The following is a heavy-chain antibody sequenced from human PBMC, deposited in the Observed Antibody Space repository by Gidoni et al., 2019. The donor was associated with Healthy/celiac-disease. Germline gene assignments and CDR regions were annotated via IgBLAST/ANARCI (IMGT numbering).Heavy chain of an antibody. D-gene: IGHD6-19*01. CDR3: AKDRVFGAVAGGRWDY. Sequence: EVQLLESGGGLVQPGGSLRLSCAASGFPFSSYAMSWVRQAPGKGLEWVSAISGSGGSTYYADSVKGRFTISRDNSKNTLYLQMNSLRAEDTAAYYCAKDRVFGAVAGGRWDYWGQGTLVTVSS. V-gene: IGHV3-23*01. CDR2: ISGSGGST. J-gene: IGHJ4*02. CDR1: GFPFSSYA.